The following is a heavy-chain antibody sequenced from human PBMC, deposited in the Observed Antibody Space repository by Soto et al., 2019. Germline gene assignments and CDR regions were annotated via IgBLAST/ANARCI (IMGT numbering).Heavy chain of an antibody. CDR2: IYHSGST. D-gene: IGHD2-2*01. CDR1: GGSISSSNW. J-gene: IGHJ5*01. V-gene: IGHV4-4*02. Sequence: SETLSLTCAVSGGSISSSNWWSWVRQPPGKGLEWIGEIYHSGSTNYNPSLKSRVTISVDKTKNQFSLKLSSVTAADTAVYYCARSFRRATAAPPRVSWFDPWGQGTLVTVSS. CDR3: ARSFRRATAAPPRVSWFDP.